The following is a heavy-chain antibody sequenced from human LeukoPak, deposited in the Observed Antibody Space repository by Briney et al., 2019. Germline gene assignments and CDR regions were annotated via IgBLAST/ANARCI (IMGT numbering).Heavy chain of an antibody. CDR2: IYYSGST. CDR3: ARAGYSYGYGY. D-gene: IGHD5-18*01. V-gene: IGHV4-59*01. CDR1: GGSISSYY. Sequence: SETLSLTCTGSGGSISSYYRSWIRQPPGKGLEWIGYIYYSGSTNYNPSLKSRVTISVDTSKNQFSLKLSSVTAADTAVYYCARAGYSYGYGYWGQGTLVTVSS. J-gene: IGHJ4*02.